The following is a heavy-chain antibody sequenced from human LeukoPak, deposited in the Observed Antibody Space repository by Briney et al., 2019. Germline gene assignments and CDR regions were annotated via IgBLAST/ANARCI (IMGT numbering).Heavy chain of an antibody. D-gene: IGHD5-12*01. CDR3: ARDESGYDLGAYLVAYYDYYYMDV. CDR1: GFSFSDYN. V-gene: IGHV3-21*01. Sequence: PGGSLRLSCAASGFSFSDYNMNWVRQAPGKALEWVSSITTGSTYIYYGDSVKGRFTISRDNAKNSLYLQMNGLRAEDTAVYYCARDESGYDLGAYLVAYYDYYYMDVWGKGTTVTISS. J-gene: IGHJ6*03. CDR2: ITTGSTYI.